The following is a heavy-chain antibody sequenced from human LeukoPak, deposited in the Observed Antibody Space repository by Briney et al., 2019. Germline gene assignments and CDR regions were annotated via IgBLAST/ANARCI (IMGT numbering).Heavy chain of an antibody. D-gene: IGHD1-26*01. CDR3: ANSMRATLFDY. J-gene: IGHJ4*02. CDR1: GFSVTDNY. Sequence: PGGSLRLSCAASGFSVTDNYMSWVRQAPGKGLEWVSVIYTGGSTYYADSVKGRFTISRDNSKNTVYLQMNSLRGEDTAVYYCANSMRATLFDYWGQGTLVTVSS. CDR2: IYTGGST. V-gene: IGHV3-66*01.